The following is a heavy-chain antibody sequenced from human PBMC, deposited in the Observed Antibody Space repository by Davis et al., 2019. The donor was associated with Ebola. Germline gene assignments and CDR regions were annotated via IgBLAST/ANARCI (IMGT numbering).Heavy chain of an antibody. CDR1: GGSISSSSYY. CDR2: IYYSGST. CDR3: ASRGYSSGWSFDY. J-gene: IGHJ4*02. D-gene: IGHD6-19*01. V-gene: IGHV4-39*07. Sequence: SEILSLTCTVSGGSISSSSYYWGWIRQPPGKGLEWIGSIYYSGSTYYNPSLKSRVTISVDTSKNQFSLKLSSVTAADTAVYYCASRGYSSGWSFDYWGQGTLVTVS.